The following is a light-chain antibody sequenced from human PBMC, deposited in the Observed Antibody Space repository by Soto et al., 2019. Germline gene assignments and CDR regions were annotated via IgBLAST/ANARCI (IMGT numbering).Light chain of an antibody. CDR3: LQDFNYPIT. CDR2: GAS. V-gene: IGKV3-11*01. CDR1: QSVSSH. Sequence: EIVLTQSPASLSLSPGERATLSCRASQSVSSHLAWFQQRPGQAPRLLIYGASNRATGIPARFGGSGSGTNFTLTISSLLPEDFATYYCLQDFNYPITFGQGTRLEIK. J-gene: IGKJ5*01.